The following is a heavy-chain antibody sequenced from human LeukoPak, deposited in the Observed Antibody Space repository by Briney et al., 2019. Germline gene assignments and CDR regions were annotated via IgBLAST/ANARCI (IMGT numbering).Heavy chain of an antibody. D-gene: IGHD3-16*02. CDR1: GFTFSSYW. V-gene: IGHV3-7*01. Sequence: GSLRLSCAASGFTFSSYWMSWVRQAPGKGLEWVANIKQDGSEKYYVDSVKGRFTISRDNAKNSLYLQMNSLRAEDTAVYYCARAHYDYVWGSYRYSPDAVDIWGQGTMVTVSS. CDR2: IKQDGSEK. CDR3: ARAHYDYVWGSYRYSPDAVDI. J-gene: IGHJ3*02.